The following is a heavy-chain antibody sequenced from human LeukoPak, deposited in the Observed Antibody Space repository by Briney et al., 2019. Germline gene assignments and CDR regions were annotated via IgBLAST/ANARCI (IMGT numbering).Heavy chain of an antibody. CDR1: GFTFSSYG. V-gene: IGHV3-30*02. CDR2: IWYDGSNK. J-gene: IGHJ4*02. Sequence: PGGSLRLSCAASGFTFSSYGMHWVRQAPGKGLEWVAVIWYDGSNKYYADSVKGRFTISRDNSKNTLYLQMNSLRAEDTAVYYCAKDRGSGYSYGSIDYWGQGTLVTVSS. CDR3: AKDRGSGYSYGSIDY. D-gene: IGHD5-18*01.